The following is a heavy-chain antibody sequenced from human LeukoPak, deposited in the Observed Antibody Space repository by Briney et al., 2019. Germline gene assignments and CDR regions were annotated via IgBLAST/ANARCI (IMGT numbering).Heavy chain of an antibody. CDR3: ARGVYNYYHMDV. V-gene: IGHV4-59*11. J-gene: IGHJ6*03. Sequence: SETLSLTCTVSDASISSHYWIWVRQPPGRGLEWIGYVFSTGDTTYSPSLKSRVTISVDMSENQFSLKLNSVTAADTAVYYCARGVYNYYHMDVWGRGATVTVSS. CDR1: DASISSHY. CDR2: VFSTGDT.